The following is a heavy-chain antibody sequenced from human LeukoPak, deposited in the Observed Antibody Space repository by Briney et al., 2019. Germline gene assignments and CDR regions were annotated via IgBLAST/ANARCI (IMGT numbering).Heavy chain of an antibody. D-gene: IGHD3-10*01. V-gene: IGHV4-34*01. CDR1: GGSFSGYY. CDR2: INHSGST. Sequence: PSETLSLTCAVYGGSFSGYYWSWIRQPPGKGLEWIGEINHSGSTNYNPSLKSRVTISVDTSKNQFSLKLTSVTAADTAVYYCARANDHGSGKFDPWGQGTLVTVSS. J-gene: IGHJ5*02. CDR3: ARANDHGSGKFDP.